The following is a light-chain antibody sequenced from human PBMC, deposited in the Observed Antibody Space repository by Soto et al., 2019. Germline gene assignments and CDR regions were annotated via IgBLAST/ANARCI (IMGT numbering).Light chain of an antibody. V-gene: IGLV2-14*01. J-gene: IGLJ1*01. CDR2: DVS. CDR1: SSDVGGYNY. CDR3: SSYTTSNTRQLV. Sequence: QSALTQPASVSGSPGQSITISCTGTSSDVGGYNYVSWYQQHPGKAPKFMIYDVSNRPSGVSNRFSGPKSGNTASLTISGLQAEDEADYYCSSYTTSNTRQLVFGSGTKLTVL.